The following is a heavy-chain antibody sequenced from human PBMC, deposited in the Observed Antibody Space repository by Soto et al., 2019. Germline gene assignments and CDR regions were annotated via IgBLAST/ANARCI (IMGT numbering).Heavy chain of an antibody. CDR2: IEEDGNEK. CDR1: GFNFDNYW. Sequence: EVQLVESGGDLVQPGGSLRLSCAATGFNFDNYWMTWVRQAPGRGLEWVANIEEDGNEKYYDDSVKGRFTISRDNAKNSLYLQMNSLRVEDTAVYFCARVESVRCYERCPVGGGFYQFGMDVWGQGTTVAVSS. D-gene: IGHD2-2*01. CDR3: ARVESVRCYERCPVGGGFYQFGMDV. V-gene: IGHV3-7*03. J-gene: IGHJ6*02.